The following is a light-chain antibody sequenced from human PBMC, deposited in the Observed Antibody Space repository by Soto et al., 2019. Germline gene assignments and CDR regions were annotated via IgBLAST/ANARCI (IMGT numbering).Light chain of an antibody. Sequence: EIVMTQSPATLSVSPGETATLSCRASQSVSYNLAWYQQKPGQGPRLLIYGAFTRATGIPARFSGSGSGTEFTLTISSLQSEDLAVYYCQQYKNWPALTFGGGTKVEIK. CDR1: QSVSYN. J-gene: IGKJ4*01. V-gene: IGKV3-15*01. CDR3: QQYKNWPALT. CDR2: GAF.